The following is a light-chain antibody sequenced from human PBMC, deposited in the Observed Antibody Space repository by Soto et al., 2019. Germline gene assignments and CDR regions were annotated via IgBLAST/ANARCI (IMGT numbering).Light chain of an antibody. J-gene: IGKJ4*01. CDR1: QSVSGN. V-gene: IGKV3-15*01. Sequence: EIVMTQSTATLSVSPGERATISCRASQSVSGNLAWYQQKPGQAPRLLIYGASTRATGIPARFSGSGSGTEFTLTISSLQSEDFAVYYCQQYNNWPPVTFGGGTKVEIK. CDR2: GAS. CDR3: QQYNNWPPVT.